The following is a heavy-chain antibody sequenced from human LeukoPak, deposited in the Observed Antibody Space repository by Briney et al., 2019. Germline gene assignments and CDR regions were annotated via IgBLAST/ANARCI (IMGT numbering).Heavy chain of an antibody. CDR3: AKDRNGVIDY. CDR2: IPYDGSNQ. D-gene: IGHD2-8*01. Sequence: PGGSLRLSCAASGFTVSSNEMSWVRQAPGKVLEWVAFIPYDGSNQYYVDSVTGRFTISKDNSKNTLYLQMNSLRAEDTAVYYCAKDRNGVIDYWGQGTLVTVSS. CDR1: GFTVSSNE. J-gene: IGHJ4*02. V-gene: IGHV3-30*02.